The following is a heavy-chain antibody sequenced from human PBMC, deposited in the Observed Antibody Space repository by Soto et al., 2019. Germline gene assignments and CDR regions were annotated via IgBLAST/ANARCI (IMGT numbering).Heavy chain of an antibody. J-gene: IGHJ6*02. Sequence: XESLRISCKGSGYSFTSYWIGLVRQMPGKGLEWMGIIYPGDSDTRYSPSFQGQVTISADKSISTAYLQWSSLKASDTAMYYCARQAYDFWSGYYENGMDVWGQGTTVTVSS. CDR1: GYSFTSYW. D-gene: IGHD3-3*01. CDR3: ARQAYDFWSGYYENGMDV. V-gene: IGHV5-51*01. CDR2: IYPGDSDT.